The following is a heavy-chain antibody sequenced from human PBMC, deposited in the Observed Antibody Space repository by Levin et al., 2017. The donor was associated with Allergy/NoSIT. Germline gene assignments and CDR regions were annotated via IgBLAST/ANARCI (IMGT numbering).Heavy chain of an antibody. Sequence: GGSLRLSCAASGFTFSSHSMSWVRQAPGKGLEWVSSISGSSNYIYYAVSVKGRFTISRDNAKNLLYLQMNSLRAEDTAVYFCARVPADYWGQGTLVTVSS. CDR2: ISGSSNYI. CDR1: GFTFSSHS. V-gene: IGHV3-21*01. J-gene: IGHJ4*02. CDR3: ARVPADY.